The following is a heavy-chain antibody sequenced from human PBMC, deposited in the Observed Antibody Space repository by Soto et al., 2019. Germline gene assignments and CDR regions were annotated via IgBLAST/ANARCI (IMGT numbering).Heavy chain of an antibody. CDR3: ARVGGYNSYYYYGMDV. V-gene: IGHV4-34*01. J-gene: IGHJ6*02. CDR2: INHSGGT. D-gene: IGHD5-12*01. CDR1: GGSFSGYY. Sequence: SETLSLTCAVYGGSFSGYYWSWIRQPPGKGLEWIGEINHSGGTNYNPSLKSRVTISVDTSKNQFSLKLSSVTAADTAVYYCARVGGYNSYYYYGMDVWGQGTTVTVSS.